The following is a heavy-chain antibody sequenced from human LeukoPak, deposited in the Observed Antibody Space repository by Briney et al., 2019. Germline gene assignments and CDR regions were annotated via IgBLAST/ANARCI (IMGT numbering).Heavy chain of an antibody. V-gene: IGHV4-38-2*02. J-gene: IGHJ4*02. Sequence: PSETLSLTCTVSGYSISSGYYWGWIRQPPGKGLEWIGSIYHSGSTYYNPSLKSRVTISLDASKSQFYLKLNSVTAADTAVYYCARRVRSADYRLDYWGQGTLVTVSS. CDR1: GYSISSGYY. CDR2: IYHSGST. CDR3: ARRVRSADYRLDY. D-gene: IGHD4-11*01.